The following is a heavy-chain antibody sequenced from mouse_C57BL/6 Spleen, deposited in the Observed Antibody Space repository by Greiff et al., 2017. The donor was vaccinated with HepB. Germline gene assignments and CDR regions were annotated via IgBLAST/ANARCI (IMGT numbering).Heavy chain of an antibody. D-gene: IGHD1-1*01. CDR1: GFTFSSYA. CDR3: ARDLYYYGSSSYAMDY. J-gene: IGHJ4*01. V-gene: IGHV5-4*01. Sequence: DVHLVESGGGLVKPGGSLKLSCAASGFTFSSYAMSWVRQTPEKRLEWVATISDGGSYTYYPDNVKGRFTISRDNAKNNLYLQMSHLKSEDTAMYYCARDLYYYGSSSYAMDYWGQGTSVTVSS. CDR2: ISDGGSYT.